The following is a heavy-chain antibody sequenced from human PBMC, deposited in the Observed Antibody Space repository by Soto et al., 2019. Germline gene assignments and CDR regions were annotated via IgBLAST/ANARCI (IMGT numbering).Heavy chain of an antibody. Sequence: EVQLVESGGGLVQPGGSLRLSCAASGFTASSNYMSWVRQAPGKGLEWVSVIYSGGSTYYADSVKGRFTISRDNSKNTLYLQMNSLRAEDTAVYYCARESIGITGTPAAFDIWGQGTMVTVSS. D-gene: IGHD1-20*01. CDR1: GFTASSNY. CDR3: ARESIGITGTPAAFDI. CDR2: IYSGGST. J-gene: IGHJ3*02. V-gene: IGHV3-66*01.